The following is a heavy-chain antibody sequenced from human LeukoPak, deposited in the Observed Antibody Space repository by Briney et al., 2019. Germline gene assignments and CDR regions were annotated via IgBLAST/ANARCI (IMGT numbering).Heavy chain of an antibody. CDR3: AGRLTYYYGSGSYYKGDRFDY. D-gene: IGHD3-10*01. CDR1: GGSFSGYY. V-gene: IGHV4-34*01. CDR2: INHSGST. J-gene: IGHJ4*02. Sequence: SETLSLTCAVYGGSFSGYYWSWIRQPPGKGLEWIGEINHSGSTNYNPSLKSRVTISVDTSKNQFSLKLSSVTAADTAVYYCAGRLTYYYGSGSYYKGDRFDYWGQGTLVTVSS.